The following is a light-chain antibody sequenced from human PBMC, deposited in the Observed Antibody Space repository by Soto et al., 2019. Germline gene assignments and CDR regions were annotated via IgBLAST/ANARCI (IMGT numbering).Light chain of an antibody. V-gene: IGKV1-16*01. Sequence: DIQMTQSPSSLSASVGDRVTITCRASQGINTDLAWFQQKPGKAPTSLIYAASNLQSGVPSRFSGSGFGTDFTLTISSLQPEDFATYYCQHYITYPLTFGGGTKVEIK. CDR2: AAS. CDR1: QGINTD. CDR3: QHYITYPLT. J-gene: IGKJ4*01.